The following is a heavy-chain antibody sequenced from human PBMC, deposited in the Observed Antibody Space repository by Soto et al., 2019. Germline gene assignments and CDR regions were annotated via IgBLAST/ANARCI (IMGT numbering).Heavy chain of an antibody. V-gene: IGHV4-31*03. CDR2: VYYTGTT. CDR1: GDSITGGVYY. J-gene: IGHJ4*02. CDR3: ARGAPRGRGVPTYLHY. D-gene: IGHD3-10*01. Sequence: PSETLSRTCTVSGDSITGGVYYWNWFRQLPGKGLEWIGCVYYTGTTYYNPSLKSRITISIDSSKNQFSLTLSSVTAADTALYICARGAPRGRGVPTYLHYWGQGTLVTVSS.